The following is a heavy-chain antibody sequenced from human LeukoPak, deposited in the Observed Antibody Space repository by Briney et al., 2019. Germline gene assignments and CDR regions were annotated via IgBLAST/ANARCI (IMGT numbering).Heavy chain of an antibody. CDR2: MNPNSGNT. CDR3: ARGGDFWSGYPIIDY. J-gene: IGHJ4*02. V-gene: IGHV1-8*03. Sequence: ASVKVSCKASGYTFTSYDINWVRQATGQGLEWMGWMNPNSGNTGYAQKFQGRVTITRNTSISTAYMELSSLRSEDTAVYYCARGGDFWSGYPIIDYWGQGTLVTVSS. D-gene: IGHD3-3*01. CDR1: GYTFTSYD.